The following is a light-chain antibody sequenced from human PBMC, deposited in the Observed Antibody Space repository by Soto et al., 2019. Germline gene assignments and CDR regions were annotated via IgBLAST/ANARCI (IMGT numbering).Light chain of an antibody. CDR1: QSVSSSY. J-gene: IGKJ5*01. Sequence: EVVMTQSPGAVSVSPGERATLSCRASQSVSSSYLAWYRQKPGQAPRLLIYDASNRATGIPARFSGSGSGTDFTLTISSLEPEDFAVYYCQQRSNWPTFGQGTRLEIK. CDR3: QQRSNWPT. CDR2: DAS. V-gene: IGKV3D-20*02.